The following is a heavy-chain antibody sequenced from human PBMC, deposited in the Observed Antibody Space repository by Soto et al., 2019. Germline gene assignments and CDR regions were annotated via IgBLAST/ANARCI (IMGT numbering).Heavy chain of an antibody. CDR1: GGSISSGGYY. CDR2: IYSSGST. CDR3: ARGRMTPWYFDY. V-gene: IGHV4-31*03. Sequence: QVQLQESGPGLMKPSQTLSLTCTVSGGSISSGGYYWSWIRQHPGKGLEWIGYIYSSGSTYYSPFLKGRVTISVDASKNQCSLKLSAVVAADTAVYYCARGRMTPWYFDYWGQGTLVTVCS. J-gene: IGHJ4*02.